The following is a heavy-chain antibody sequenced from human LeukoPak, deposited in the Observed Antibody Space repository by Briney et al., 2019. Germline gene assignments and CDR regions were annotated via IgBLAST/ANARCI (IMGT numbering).Heavy chain of an antibody. V-gene: IGHV4-38-2*01. J-gene: IGHJ4*02. CDR2: IYHSGST. CDR3: ARPISGWYYFDY. CDR1: GYSISSGYY. D-gene: IGHD6-19*01. Sequence: SETLSLTCAVSGYSISSGYYWGWIRQPPGKGLEWIGSIYHSGSTYYNPSLKSRVTISVDTSKNQFSLKLSSVTAADTAVYYCARPISGWYYFDYWGQGTLVTVSS.